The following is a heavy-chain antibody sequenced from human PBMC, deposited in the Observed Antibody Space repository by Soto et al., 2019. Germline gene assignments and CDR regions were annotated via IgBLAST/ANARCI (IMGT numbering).Heavy chain of an antibody. CDR1: GGTFSSYA. J-gene: IGHJ4*02. Sequence: QVQLVQSGAEVKKPGSSVKVSCKASGGTFSSYAISWVRQAPGQGLEWMGGIIPIFGTANYAKKFQGRFTITADESTSTAYMELSSLRSEYTAVYYCASSAEPMVYAPFDYWGQGTLVTVSS. V-gene: IGHV1-69*01. D-gene: IGHD2-8*01. CDR2: IIPIFGTA. CDR3: ASSAEPMVYAPFDY.